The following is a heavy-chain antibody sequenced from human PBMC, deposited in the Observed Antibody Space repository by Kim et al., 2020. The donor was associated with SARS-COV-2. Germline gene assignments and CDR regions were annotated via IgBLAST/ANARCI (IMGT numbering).Heavy chain of an antibody. D-gene: IGHD3-10*01. J-gene: IGHJ6*02. V-gene: IGHV7-4-1*02. CDR3: ASSYYVSGSYYRYYYYYGMDV. Sequence: ASVKVSCKASGYTFTSYAMNWVRQAPGQGLEWMGWINTNTGNPTYAQGFTGRFVFSLDTSVSTAYLQISSLKAEDTAVYYCASSYYVSGSYYRYYYYYGMDVWGQGATVTVSS. CDR1: GYTFTSYA. CDR2: INTNTGNP.